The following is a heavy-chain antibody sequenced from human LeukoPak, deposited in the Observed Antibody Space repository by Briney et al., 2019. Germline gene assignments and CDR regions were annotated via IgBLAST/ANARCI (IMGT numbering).Heavy chain of an antibody. CDR2: IYYTGSP. D-gene: IGHD3-10*01. CDR3: ARGGGWFGELVDY. V-gene: IGHV4-59*08. CDR1: GGSISSYC. Sequence: SEILSLTCTVSGGSISSYCWSWIRQPPGKGLEWIGYIYYTGSPYYNPSLKSRVTISVDTSKNQFSLQLSSVTAADTAVYYCARGGGWFGELVDYWGQGTLVTVSS. J-gene: IGHJ4*02.